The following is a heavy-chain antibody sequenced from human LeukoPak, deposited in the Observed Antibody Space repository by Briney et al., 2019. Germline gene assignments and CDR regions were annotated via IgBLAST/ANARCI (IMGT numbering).Heavy chain of an antibody. CDR2: IYYSGST. CDR3: ARRLPPGAFDI. J-gene: IGHJ3*02. Sequence: KTSQTLSLTCTVSGGSISSGDYYWSWIRQPPGKGLEWIGHIYYSGSTYYNPSLKSRVTISVDTSKNQFSLKLSSVTAADTAVYYCARRLPPGAFDIWGQGTMVTVSS. V-gene: IGHV4-30-4*08. D-gene: IGHD2-21*02. CDR1: GGSISSGDYY.